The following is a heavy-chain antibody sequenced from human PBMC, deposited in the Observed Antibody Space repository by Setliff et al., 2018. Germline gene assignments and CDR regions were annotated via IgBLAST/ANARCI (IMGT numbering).Heavy chain of an antibody. V-gene: IGHV3-21*01. J-gene: IGHJ3*01. CDR1: GFTFSSYS. CDR2: ISSSSSYI. CDR3: ARDFHLGIGDGFDL. Sequence: GGSLRLSCAASGFTFSSYSMNWVRQAPGKGLEWVSSISSSSSYIYYADSVKGRFTIARDNAKNSLYLQMNSLRAEDTAIYYCARDFHLGIGDGFDLWGQGTMVTVSS. D-gene: IGHD7-27*01.